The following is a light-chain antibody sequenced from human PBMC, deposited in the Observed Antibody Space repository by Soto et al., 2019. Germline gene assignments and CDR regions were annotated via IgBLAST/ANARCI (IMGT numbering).Light chain of an antibody. CDR3: CSYAGRNSVV. CDR1: SSDVGTYNL. J-gene: IGLJ2*01. Sequence: QSALTQPASVSGSPGQSITISCTGTSSDVGTYNLVSWYQQHPGKAPKLIIYEVXXXXXXXXNRFSGSKSVNTASLTISGXXXXXXXXYYCCSYAGRNSVVFGGGTQLTVL. V-gene: IGLV2-23*02. CDR2: EVX.